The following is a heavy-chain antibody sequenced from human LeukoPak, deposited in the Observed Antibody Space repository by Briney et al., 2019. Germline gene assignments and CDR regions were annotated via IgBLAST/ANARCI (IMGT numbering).Heavy chain of an antibody. Sequence: GGSLRLSCAASGFTFDDYAMHWVRQAPGKGLEWVSLISWDGGSTYYADSVKGRFTISRDNSKNSLYLQMNSLRAEDTALYYCAKDSGFGEFFSSGMDVWGKGTTVTVSS. V-gene: IGHV3-43D*04. D-gene: IGHD3-10*01. CDR3: AKDSGFGEFFSSGMDV. CDR2: ISWDGGST. J-gene: IGHJ6*04. CDR1: GFTFDDYA.